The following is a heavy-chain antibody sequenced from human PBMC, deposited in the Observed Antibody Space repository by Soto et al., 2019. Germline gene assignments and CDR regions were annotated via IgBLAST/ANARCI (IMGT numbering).Heavy chain of an antibody. CDR2: IWYDGSNK. J-gene: IGHJ6*02. V-gene: IGHV3-33*01. CDR1: GFTFSSYG. D-gene: IGHD1-7*01. Sequence: QVQLVESGGGVVQPGRSLRLSCAASGFTFSSYGMHWVRQAPGKGLEWVAVIWYDGSNKYYADSVKGRFTISRDNSKNTLYLQMNSLRAEDTAVYYCAREAGTTRYYAMDVWGQGTTVTVSS. CDR3: AREAGTTRYYAMDV.